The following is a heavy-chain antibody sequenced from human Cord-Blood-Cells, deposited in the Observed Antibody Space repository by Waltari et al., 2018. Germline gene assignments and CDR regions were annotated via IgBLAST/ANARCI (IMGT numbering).Heavy chain of an antibody. D-gene: IGHD3-10*01. J-gene: IGHJ4*02. Sequence: QVQLVPSGAEVTKPGASVTVFCKASGYTFTGYYMPSVRQAPGQGLEWMGWINPNSGGTNYAQKFQGRVTMTRDTSISTAYMELSRLRSDDTAVYYCARDRGEYYYGSGSMGYWGQGTLVTVSS. CDR1: GYTFTGYY. CDR2: INPNSGGT. CDR3: ARDRGEYYYGSGSMGY. V-gene: IGHV1-2*02.